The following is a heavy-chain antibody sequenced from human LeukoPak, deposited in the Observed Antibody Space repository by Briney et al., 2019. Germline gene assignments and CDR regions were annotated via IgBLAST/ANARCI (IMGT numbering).Heavy chain of an antibody. J-gene: IGHJ4*02. CDR1: GYTFTNYG. V-gene: IGHV1-18*01. CDR3: AISQGSYYDTSGYLGGDY. Sequence: GASVKVSCKASGYTFTNYGICWVRQAPGQGLEWMGWISAYSGNTNYAQKLQGRDTMTTETSTSTACMELESLRSDDTAVYYCAISQGSYYDTSGYLGGDYWGQGTLVTVSS. CDR2: ISAYSGNT. D-gene: IGHD3-22*01.